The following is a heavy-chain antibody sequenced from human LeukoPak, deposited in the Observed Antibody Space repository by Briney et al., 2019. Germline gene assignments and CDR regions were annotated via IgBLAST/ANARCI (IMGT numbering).Heavy chain of an antibody. J-gene: IGHJ5*02. CDR1: GFTFSNAW. D-gene: IGHD2-2*01. CDR3: TTFIVVVPAAISWFDP. Sequence: PGGPLRLSCAASGFTFSNAWMSWVRQAPGKGLEWIGRIKSKTDGGTTDYAAPVKGRFTISRDDSKNTLYLQMNSLKTEDTAVYYCTTFIVVVPAAISWFDPWGQGTLVTVSS. CDR2: IKSKTDGGTT. V-gene: IGHV3-15*01.